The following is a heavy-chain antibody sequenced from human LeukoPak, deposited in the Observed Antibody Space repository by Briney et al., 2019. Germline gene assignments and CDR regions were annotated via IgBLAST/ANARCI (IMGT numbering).Heavy chain of an antibody. J-gene: IGHJ4*02. CDR2: ISYDGSNK. CDR1: GFTFRSYG. D-gene: IGHD1-26*01. Sequence: GGSLRLSCAASGFTFRSYGMHWVRQAPGKGLEWVAVISYDGSNKYYADSVKGRFSISRDNSKNTLYLQINSLRPEDTAVFYCAKGGGGSYLRFDYWGQGTLVTVSS. CDR3: AKGGGGSYLRFDY. V-gene: IGHV3-30*18.